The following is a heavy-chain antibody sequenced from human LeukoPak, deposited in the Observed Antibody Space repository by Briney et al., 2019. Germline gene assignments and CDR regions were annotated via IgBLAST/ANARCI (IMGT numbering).Heavy chain of an antibody. V-gene: IGHV4-59*12. CDR2: IYYIGST. CDR3: ARGRGEGRGIAMVRGVRAPSYNWFDP. D-gene: IGHD3-10*01. J-gene: IGHJ5*02. CDR1: GGSISSYY. Sequence: PSETLSLTCTVSGGSISSYYWSWIRQPPGKGLEWIGYIYYIGSTNYNPSLKSRVTISVDTSKNQFSLKLSSVTAADTAVYYCARGRGEGRGIAMVRGVRAPSYNWFDPWGHGTQVTVSS.